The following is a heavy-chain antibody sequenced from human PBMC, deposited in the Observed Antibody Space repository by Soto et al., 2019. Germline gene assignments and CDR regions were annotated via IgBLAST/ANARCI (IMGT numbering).Heavy chain of an antibody. CDR1: GGSISSGGYS. D-gene: IGHD1-26*01. CDR3: ARYSGSYFDH. V-gene: IGHV4-30-2*01. Sequence: QLQLQESGSGLVKPSQTLSLTCAVSGGSISSGGYSWSWIRQPPGKGLEWIGYIYHIASTYYNPSLKSRVTLSVDRSKNQISLNLTSVTAADTAVYYWARYSGSYFDHWGQGTLVTVSS. J-gene: IGHJ4*02. CDR2: IYHIAST.